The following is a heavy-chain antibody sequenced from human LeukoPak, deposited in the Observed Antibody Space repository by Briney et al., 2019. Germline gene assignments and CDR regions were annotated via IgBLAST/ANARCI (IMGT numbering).Heavy chain of an antibody. Sequence: GGSLRLSCAASGFTVSSNYMSWVRQAPGKGLEWVSVIYSGGSTYYADSVKGRFTISRDNSKNTPYLQMNSLRAEDTAVYYCARDTAVAGTGFDYWGQGTLVTVSS. CDR3: ARDTAVAGTGFDY. D-gene: IGHD6-19*01. V-gene: IGHV3-66*01. CDR1: GFTVSSNY. J-gene: IGHJ4*02. CDR2: IYSGGST.